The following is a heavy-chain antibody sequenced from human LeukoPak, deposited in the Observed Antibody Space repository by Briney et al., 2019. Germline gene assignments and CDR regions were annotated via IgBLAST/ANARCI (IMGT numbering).Heavy chain of an antibody. CDR2: ISWNSGRI. D-gene: IGHD3-22*01. CDR1: GFPFNGYA. CDR3: AKAPSGDSSGYYTDAFDI. Sequence: GGSLLLSCAASGFPFNGYAMHWGRQARGKGLEGVSGISWNSGRIGYADSVKGRFTISRDNAKNSLYLQMNSLRAEDTAFYYCAKAPSGDSSGYYTDAFDIWGQGTMVTVSS. V-gene: IGHV3-9*01. J-gene: IGHJ3*02.